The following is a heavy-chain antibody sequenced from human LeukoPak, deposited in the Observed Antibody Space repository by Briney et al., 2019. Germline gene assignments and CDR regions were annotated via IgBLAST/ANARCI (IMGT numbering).Heavy chain of an antibody. V-gene: IGHV3-33*01. D-gene: IGHD5-18*01. Sequence: GGSLRLSCAASGFTFSSYGMHWVRQAPGKGLEWVAVIWYDGSNKYYADSVKGRFTISRDNAKNSLYLQMNNLRAEDTAVYYCARDLVDTSTVGFDYWGQGTLVTVSS. CDR1: GFTFSSYG. CDR2: IWYDGSNK. J-gene: IGHJ4*02. CDR3: ARDLVDTSTVGFDY.